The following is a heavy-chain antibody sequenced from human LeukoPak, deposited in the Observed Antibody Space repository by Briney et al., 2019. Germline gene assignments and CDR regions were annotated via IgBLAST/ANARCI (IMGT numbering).Heavy chain of an antibody. D-gene: IGHD2-21*01. J-gene: IGHJ4*02. CDR3: ARDLGILSVPMPDY. CDR2: IGTAGDT. CDR1: GFTFSSYD. V-gene: IGHV3-13*04. Sequence: GGSLRLSCAASGFTFSSYDMHWVRQATGKGLEWVSAIGTAGDTYYPGSVKGRFTISRENAKNSLYLQMNSLRAGDTAVYYCARDLGILSVPMPDYWGQGTLVTVSS.